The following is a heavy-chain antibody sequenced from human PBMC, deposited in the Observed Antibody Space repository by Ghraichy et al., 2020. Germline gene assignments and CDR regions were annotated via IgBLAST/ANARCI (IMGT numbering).Heavy chain of an antibody. CDR1: GFSFSNYA. CDR2: ITSGGIT. D-gene: IGHD4-17*01. V-gene: IGHV3-23*01. J-gene: IGHJ4*02. Sequence: LSLTCAASGFSFSNYAMTWARQAPGKGLEWVSDITSGGITYNTDSVKGRFTISRDNSKNMLFLQMNSLRAEDTAVYYCAKDFDGDYLGDYWGQGTLVTVSS. CDR3: AKDFDGDYLGDY.